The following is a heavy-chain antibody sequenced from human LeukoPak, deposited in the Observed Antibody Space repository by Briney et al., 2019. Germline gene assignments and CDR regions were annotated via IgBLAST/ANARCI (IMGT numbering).Heavy chain of an antibody. Sequence: GSLRLSCAASGFTFSSYGMHWVRQPPGKGLEWIGSIYYSGSTYYNPSLKSRVTISVDTSKNQFSLKLSSVTAADTAVYYCARQYQLLLNYWGQGTLVTVSS. CDR1: GFTFSSYG. V-gene: IGHV4-39*01. CDR3: ARQYQLLLNY. CDR2: IYYSGST. J-gene: IGHJ4*02. D-gene: IGHD2-2*01.